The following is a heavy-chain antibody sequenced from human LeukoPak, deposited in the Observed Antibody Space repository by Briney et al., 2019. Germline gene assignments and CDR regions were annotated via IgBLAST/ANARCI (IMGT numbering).Heavy chain of an antibody. Sequence: PSETLSLTCTVSGGSISSYYWSWIRQPPGKGLEWIGYIYYSGSTNYNPSLKSRVTISVDTSKNQFSLKLSSVTAADTAVYYCARQGQQLVPDYWGQGTLVTVSS. CDR3: ARQGQQLVPDY. CDR1: GGSISSYY. CDR2: IYYSGST. D-gene: IGHD6-13*01. J-gene: IGHJ4*02. V-gene: IGHV4-59*08.